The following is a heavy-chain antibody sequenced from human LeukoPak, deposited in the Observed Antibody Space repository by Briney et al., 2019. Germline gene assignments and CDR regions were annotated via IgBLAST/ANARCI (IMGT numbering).Heavy chain of an antibody. CDR3: ARVGYFDWLPQGRPPYYMDV. CDR1: GFTFSSYS. Sequence: GGSLRLSCAASGFTFSSYSMNWVRQAPGKGLEWVSYISSSSSTIYYADSVKGRFTISRDNAKNSLYLQMNSLRAEDTAVYYCARVGYFDWLPQGRPPYYMDVWGKGTTVTVSS. CDR2: ISSSSSTI. J-gene: IGHJ6*03. V-gene: IGHV3-48*01. D-gene: IGHD3-9*01.